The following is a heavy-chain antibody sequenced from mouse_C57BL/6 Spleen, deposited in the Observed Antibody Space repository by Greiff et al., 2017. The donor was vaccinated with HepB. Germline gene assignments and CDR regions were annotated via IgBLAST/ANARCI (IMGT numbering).Heavy chain of an antibody. Sequence: LVESGPELVKPGASVKLSCKASGYTFTSYDINWVKQRPGQGLEWIGWIYHRDGSTKYNEKFKGKATLTVDTSSSTAYMELHSLTSEDSAVYFCARRGSKGWYFDVWGTGTTVTVSS. CDR3: ARRGSKGWYFDV. CDR1: GYTFTSYD. D-gene: IGHD1-1*01. J-gene: IGHJ1*03. V-gene: IGHV1-85*01. CDR2: IYHRDGST.